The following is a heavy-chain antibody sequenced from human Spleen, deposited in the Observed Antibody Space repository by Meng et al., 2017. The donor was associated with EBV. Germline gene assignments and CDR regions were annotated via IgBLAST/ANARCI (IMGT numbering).Heavy chain of an antibody. D-gene: IGHD4-17*01. Sequence: LRESGPALGKASGTPAITSAISAASIISSNWRNWVRQPPGKGLEWIGEIYHSGPTNYNPSLKSRVTMSVDKSKTQSSLKMNSGTAADAAVYYCARGDRASMTTVTSLVYWGQGTLVTVSS. CDR3: ARGDRASMTTVTSLVY. V-gene: IGHV4-4*02. CDR1: AASIISSNW. J-gene: IGHJ4*02. CDR2: IYHSGPT.